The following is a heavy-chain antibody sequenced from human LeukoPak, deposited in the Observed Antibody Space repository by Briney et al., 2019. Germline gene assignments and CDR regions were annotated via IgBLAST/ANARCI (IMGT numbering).Heavy chain of an antibody. CDR2: IRYDGSNK. V-gene: IGHV3-30*02. J-gene: IGHJ4*02. D-gene: IGHD3-9*01. CDR1: GFTFSSYG. CDR3: AKDRPGILTGEPPRY. Sequence: PGGSLRLSCAASGFTFSSYGMHWVRQAPGKGLEWVAFIRYDGSNKYYADSVKGRFTISRDNSKNTLYLQMNSLRAEDTAVYYCAKDRPGILTGEPPRYWGQGTLVTVSS.